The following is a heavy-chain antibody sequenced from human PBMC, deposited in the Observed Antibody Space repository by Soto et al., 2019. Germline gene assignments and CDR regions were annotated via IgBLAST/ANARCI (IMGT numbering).Heavy chain of an antibody. CDR3: ARQLGGLDSPGYYYYGMDV. CDR2: INPNSGGT. D-gene: IGHD3-16*01. CDR1: GYTFTGYY. Sequence: ASVKVSCKASGYTFTGYYMHWVRQAPGQGLEWMRWINPNSGGTNYAQKFQGWVTMTRDTSISTAYMELSRLRSDDTAVYYCARQLGGLDSPGYYYYGMDVWGQGTTVTVSS. J-gene: IGHJ6*02. V-gene: IGHV1-2*04.